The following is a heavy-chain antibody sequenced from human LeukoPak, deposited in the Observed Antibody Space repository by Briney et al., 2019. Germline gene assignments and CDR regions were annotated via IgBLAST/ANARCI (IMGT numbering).Heavy chain of an antibody. J-gene: IGHJ1*01. CDR1: GYTFTRYY. CDR3: ARDKAVTTEVTQHFQH. V-gene: IGHV1-2*02. D-gene: IGHD4-23*01. Sequence: ASVKVSCKASGYTFTRYYIHWLRQAPGQGIEWMGWIDPNTGGTNFAQKFQGRITMTRDTSINTVYMELRSLRSDDTAVYYCARDKAVTTEVTQHFQHWGQGTLVTVSS. CDR2: IDPNTGGT.